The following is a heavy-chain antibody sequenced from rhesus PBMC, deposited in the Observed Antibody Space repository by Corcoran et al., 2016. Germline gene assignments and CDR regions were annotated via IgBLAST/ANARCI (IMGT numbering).Heavy chain of an antibody. Sequence: QVKLQQWGEGLVKPSETLSLTCAVYGGSISSYSYWSWIRQAPEKGLEWIGNIDSNSASTKYNPSLKNRVTISKDTSKNQFSLKLSSVTVADTAVYYCARERYSHFDYWGQGVLVTVSS. CDR3: ARERYSHFDY. CDR2: IDSNSAST. CDR1: GGSISSYSY. D-gene: IGHD1-1*01. V-gene: IGHV4-73*01. J-gene: IGHJ4*01.